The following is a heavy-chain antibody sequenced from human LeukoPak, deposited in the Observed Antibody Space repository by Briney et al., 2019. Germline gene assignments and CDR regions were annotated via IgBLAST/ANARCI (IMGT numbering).Heavy chain of an antibody. CDR1: GGSISSGGYS. D-gene: IGHD3-22*01. Sequence: SETLSLTCAVSGGSISSGGYSWSWIRQPPGKGLEWIGYIYHSGSTYYNPSFKSRVTISVDRSKNQFSLKLSSVTAADTAVYYCAREALYYDSSGYYYYFDYWGQGTLVTVSS. V-gene: IGHV4-30-2*01. CDR3: AREALYYDSSGYYYYFDY. J-gene: IGHJ4*02. CDR2: IYHSGST.